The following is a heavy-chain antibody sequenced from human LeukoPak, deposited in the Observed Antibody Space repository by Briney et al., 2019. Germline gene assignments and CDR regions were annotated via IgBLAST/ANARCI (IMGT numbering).Heavy chain of an antibody. V-gene: IGHV4-39*07. J-gene: IGHJ5*02. D-gene: IGHD3-10*01. CDR1: GGSISSSSYY. CDR3: ARDIYGSGHEWFDV. Sequence: SETLSLTCTVSGGSISSSSYYWGWIRQPPGKGLEWIGSMYYSGSTYYNPSLKSRVTISVDTSKRQLSLMLRSVTAADTAVYYCARDIYGSGHEWFDVWGQGTLVTVSS. CDR2: MYYSGST.